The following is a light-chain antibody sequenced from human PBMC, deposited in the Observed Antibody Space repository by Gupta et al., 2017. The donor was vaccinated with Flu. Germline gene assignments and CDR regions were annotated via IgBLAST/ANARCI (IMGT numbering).Light chain of an antibody. V-gene: IGLV2-18*02. CDR2: EVS. CDR1: SSDVGSYNR. Sequence: QSALTQPPSVSGSPGQSVTISCTGTSSDVGSYNRVSWYQRSPGTAPKLMIYEVSNRPAGVPARFSGSKSGNTASLTISGLQAEDEADFYCTSDTSSSTYVFGTGTKVTVL. CDR3: TSDTSSSTYV. J-gene: IGLJ1*01.